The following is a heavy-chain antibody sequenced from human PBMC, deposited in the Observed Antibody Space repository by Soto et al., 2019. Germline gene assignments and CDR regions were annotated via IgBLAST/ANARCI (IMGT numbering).Heavy chain of an antibody. CDR1: GGSISISY. J-gene: IGHJ4*02. CDR3: ARRWSGTDY. D-gene: IGHD3-10*01. Sequence: QVHLQESGPGLVKPSETLSLTCTVSGGSISISYWNWIRQPTGKGLEWIGYVHNSGTTSYNPSLGSRVTISLDTSTNQFSLRLTSGTDADTAVYSCARRWSGTDYWGQGTLVTVSS. CDR2: VHNSGTT. V-gene: IGHV4-59*01.